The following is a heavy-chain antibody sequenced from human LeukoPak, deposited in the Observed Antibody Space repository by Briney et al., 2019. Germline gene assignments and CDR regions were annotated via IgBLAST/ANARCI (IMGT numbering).Heavy chain of an antibody. Sequence: ASVKVSCKASGYTFTSYDINWVRQATGQGLEWMGWMNPNSGNTGYAQKFQGRVTMTRNTSISTAYMELSSLRSEDTAVYYCARGTGQWLVRGEDWADYWGQGTLVTVSS. CDR1: GYTFTSYD. V-gene: IGHV1-8*02. CDR3: ARGTGQWLVRGEDWADY. J-gene: IGHJ4*02. D-gene: IGHD6-19*01. CDR2: MNPNSGNT.